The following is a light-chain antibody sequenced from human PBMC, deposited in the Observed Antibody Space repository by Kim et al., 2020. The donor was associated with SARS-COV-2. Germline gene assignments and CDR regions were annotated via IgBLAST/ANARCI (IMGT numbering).Light chain of an antibody. J-gene: IGLJ2*01. CDR2: RNN. V-gene: IGLV1-47*01. CDR1: SSNIGSNY. CDR3: AAWDDSLSVNVV. Sequence: QRVTISCSGSSSNIGSNYVYWYQQLPGTAPKLLIYRNNQRPSGVPDRFSGSKSGTSASLAISGLRSEDEADYYCAAWDDSLSVNVVFGGGTQLTVL.